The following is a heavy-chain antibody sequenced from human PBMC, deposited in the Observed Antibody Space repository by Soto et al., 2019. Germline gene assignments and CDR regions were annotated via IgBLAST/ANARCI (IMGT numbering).Heavy chain of an antibody. CDR2: INHSGST. Sequence: PSETLSLTCAVYGGSFSGYYWSWIRQPPGKGLEWIGEINHSGSTNYDPSLKSRVTISVDTSKNQFSLKLSSVTAADTAVYYCARGRVAAGKSFDYWGQGTLVTVSS. V-gene: IGHV4-34*01. D-gene: IGHD6-13*01. CDR3: ARGRVAAGKSFDY. CDR1: GGSFSGYY. J-gene: IGHJ4*02.